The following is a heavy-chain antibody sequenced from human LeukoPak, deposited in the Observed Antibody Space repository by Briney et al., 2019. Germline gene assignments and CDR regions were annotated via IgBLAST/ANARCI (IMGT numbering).Heavy chain of an antibody. V-gene: IGHV4-61*08. D-gene: IGHD6-19*01. J-gene: IGHJ4*02. CDR3: AREVLRSGWYGGAFDY. CDR1: GGSISSGGYS. Sequence: SETLSLTCAVSGGSISSGGYSWSWIRQPPGKGLEWIGYIYDSGSINYNPSLKSRVTISVDTSKNQFSLKLSSVTAADTAVYYCAREVLRSGWYGGAFDYWGQGTLVTVST. CDR2: IYDSGSI.